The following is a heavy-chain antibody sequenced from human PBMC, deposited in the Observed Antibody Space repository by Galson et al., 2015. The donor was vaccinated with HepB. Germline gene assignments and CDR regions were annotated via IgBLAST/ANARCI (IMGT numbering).Heavy chain of an antibody. CDR3: ARAWGTNWFDP. D-gene: IGHD3-16*01. J-gene: IGHJ5*02. V-gene: IGHV4-4*02. CDR2: IHHSGST. CDR1: GGSISSTNW. Sequence: ETLSLTCAVSGGSISSTNWWSWVRQPPGKGLEWIGEIHHSGSTYYNPSLKSRVTISVTKSKNQFSLKLSSVTAADTAVYYCARAWGTNWFDPWGQGTLVTVSS.